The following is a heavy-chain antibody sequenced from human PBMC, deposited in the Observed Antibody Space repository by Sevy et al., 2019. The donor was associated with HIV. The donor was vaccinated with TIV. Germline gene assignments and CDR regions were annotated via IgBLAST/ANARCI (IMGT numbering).Heavy chain of an antibody. V-gene: IGHV3-21*05. CDR2: ISTGTDHI. J-gene: IGHJ4*02. Sequence: GGSLRLSCTASGYTFPAFSFNWVRQAPGKGLEWLSYISTGTDHIYYADSAKGRFTFSRDDAKNSVYLEMKSLRDQDTALYYCVRRGVDAYNVYFDLWGQGTLVTVSS. CDR1: GYTFPAFS. CDR3: VRRGVDAYNVYFDL. D-gene: IGHD3-10*01.